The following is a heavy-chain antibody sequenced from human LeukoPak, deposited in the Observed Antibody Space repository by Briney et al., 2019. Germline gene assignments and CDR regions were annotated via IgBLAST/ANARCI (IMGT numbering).Heavy chain of an antibody. CDR3: ARAQGIAAPYNWFDP. CDR2: INAGNGNT. V-gene: IGHV1-3*03. Sequence: ASVKVSCKASGYTFTSYAMHWVRQAPGQRLEWMGWINAGNGNTKYSQEFQGRVTITRDTSASTAYMEPSSLRSEDMAVYYCARAQGIAAPYNWFDPWGQGTLVTVSS. D-gene: IGHD6-13*01. CDR1: GYTFTSYA. J-gene: IGHJ5*02.